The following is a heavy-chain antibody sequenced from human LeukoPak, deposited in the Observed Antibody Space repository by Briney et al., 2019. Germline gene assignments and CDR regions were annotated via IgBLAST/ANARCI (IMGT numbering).Heavy chain of an antibody. CDR3: ARDSIRYFDWFASEANSYYFDY. Sequence: SETLSLTCTVSGGSISSSSYYWGWIRQPPGKGLEWIGSIYYSGSTYYNPSLKSRVTMSVDTSKNQFSLKLSSVTAADTAVYYCARDSIRYFDWFASEANSYYFDYWGQGTLVTVSS. CDR1: GGSISSSSYY. D-gene: IGHD3-9*01. CDR2: IYYSGST. J-gene: IGHJ4*02. V-gene: IGHV4-39*07.